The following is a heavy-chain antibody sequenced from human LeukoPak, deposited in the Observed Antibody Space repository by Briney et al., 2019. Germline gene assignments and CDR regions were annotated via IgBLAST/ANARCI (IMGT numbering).Heavy chain of an antibody. CDR2: IYNSGST. Sequence: PSETLSLTCTVSGGSISSSIYYWSWIRQPPGKGLECLVYIYNSGSTNYNPSLKSRVGVSVDTSKNQFSLKLSSMTGAGTAVYYCARSAIDAFDIWGQGTMGTVSS. J-gene: IGHJ3*02. CDR1: GGSISSSIYY. CDR3: ARSAIDAFDI. D-gene: IGHD6-25*01. V-gene: IGHV4-61*05.